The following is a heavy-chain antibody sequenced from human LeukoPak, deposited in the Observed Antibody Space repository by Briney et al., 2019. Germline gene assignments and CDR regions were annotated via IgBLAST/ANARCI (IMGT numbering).Heavy chain of an antibody. CDR1: GFTLSDHY. D-gene: IGHD3-22*01. Sequence: GGSLRLSCAASGFTLSDHYMSWIRQAPGKGLEWVSYISSSGSTIYYADSVKGRFTISRDNAKNSLYLQMNSLRAEDTAVYYCAKRDSSGSYPYYFDYWGQGTLVTVSS. V-gene: IGHV3-11*01. CDR2: ISSSGSTI. CDR3: AKRDSSGSYPYYFDY. J-gene: IGHJ4*02.